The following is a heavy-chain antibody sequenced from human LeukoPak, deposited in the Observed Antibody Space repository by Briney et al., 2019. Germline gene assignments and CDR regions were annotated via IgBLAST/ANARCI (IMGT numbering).Heavy chain of an antibody. Sequence: GGSLRLSCATSGFILRSLPMSWVRQAPGQGLEWVSAIGDGTHYADSVKGRFTISIDDFNNILYLHLKSLTAEDTAVYFCSAGQQNSFEGYWGQGTLVSVSS. CDR2: IGDGT. D-gene: IGHD6-13*01. V-gene: IGHV3-23*01. CDR1: GFILRSLP. J-gene: IGHJ4*02. CDR3: SAGQQNSFEGY.